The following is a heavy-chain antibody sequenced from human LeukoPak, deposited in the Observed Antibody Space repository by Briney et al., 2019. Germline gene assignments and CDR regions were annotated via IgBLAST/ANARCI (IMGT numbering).Heavy chain of an antibody. Sequence: SQTLSLTCTVSGGSISSGSYYWSWIRQPAGKGLEWIGRIYTSGSTNYNPSLKSRVTISVDTSKNQFSLKLSSVTAADTAVYYCAREPPGYWGQGILVTVSS. CDR2: IYTSGST. CDR1: GGSISSGSYY. CDR3: AREPPGY. V-gene: IGHV4-61*02. J-gene: IGHJ4*02.